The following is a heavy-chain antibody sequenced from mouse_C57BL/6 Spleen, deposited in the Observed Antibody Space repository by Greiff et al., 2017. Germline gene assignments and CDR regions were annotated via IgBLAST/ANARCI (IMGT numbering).Heavy chain of an antibody. J-gene: IGHJ4*01. CDR3: ARQLRDAMDY. CDR1: GYAFSSSW. V-gene: IGHV1-82*01. D-gene: IGHD1-1*01. CDR2: IYPGDGDT. Sequence: QVQLQQSGPELVKPGASVKISCKASGYAFSSSWMNWVKQRPGKGLEWIGRIYPGDGDTNYNQKFKGKATLTVDTSSSTAYMQLSSLTSEDSAVYYCARQLRDAMDYWGQGTSVTVSS.